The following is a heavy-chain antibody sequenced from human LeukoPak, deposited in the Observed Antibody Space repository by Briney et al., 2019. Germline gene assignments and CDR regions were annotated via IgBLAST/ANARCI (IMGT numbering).Heavy chain of an antibody. J-gene: IGHJ4*02. Sequence: ASVEVSCKASGYTFTNYGISWVRQAPGQGLEWMRWVSAYADDTNYVQKFRGRITMTTDTSTSTAYVELRSLRSDDTAVYYCARDCIGCLGFDYWGQGTLVTVSS. CDR1: GYTFTNYG. V-gene: IGHV1-18*01. CDR2: VSAYADDT. CDR3: ARDCIGCLGFDY. D-gene: IGHD5/OR15-5a*01.